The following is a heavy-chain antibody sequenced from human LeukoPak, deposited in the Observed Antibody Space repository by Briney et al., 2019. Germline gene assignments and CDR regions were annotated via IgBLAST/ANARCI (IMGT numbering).Heavy chain of an antibody. V-gene: IGHV3-21*01. J-gene: IGHJ4*02. D-gene: IGHD4-17*01. CDR2: ISGSSRYI. Sequence: PGGSLRLSCAASGFIFSNYAMTWVRQAPGKGLEWVSTISGSSRYIYFADSVRGRFTISRDNAKNSLYLQMSNLRAEDTAVYYCARRLNNGDYGSDCWGQGTLVTVSS. CDR1: GFIFSNYA. CDR3: ARRLNNGDYGSDC.